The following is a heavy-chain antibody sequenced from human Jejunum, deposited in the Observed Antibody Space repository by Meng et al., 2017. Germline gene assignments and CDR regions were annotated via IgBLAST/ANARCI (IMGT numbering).Heavy chain of an antibody. Sequence: QVQLVQSGAELKKLGASVKVSIKASCYSFTNYGISWVRQAPGQGLEWMGWVSTSNGNTQYAQNVQGRLTMTTDTSTTTAYMELNSLRSDDTAVYYCARGNRPPQDYGDYAPWDYWGQGTLVTVSS. J-gene: IGHJ4*02. V-gene: IGHV1-18*01. CDR3: ARGNRPPQDYGDYAPWDY. CDR2: VSTSNGNT. D-gene: IGHD4-17*01. CDR1: CYSFTNYG.